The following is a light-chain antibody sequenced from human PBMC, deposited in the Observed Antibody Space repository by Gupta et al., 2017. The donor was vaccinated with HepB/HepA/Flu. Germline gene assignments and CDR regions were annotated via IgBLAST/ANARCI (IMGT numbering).Light chain of an antibody. CDR3: NSRDSSGNPHVV. CDR1: SLRNYY. J-gene: IGLJ2*01. Sequence: SSELTQDPAVSVALGQTVRITCQGDSLRNYYATWYQQKPGQAPVPVIYGKNNRPSGIPDRFSGSSSVNRASLTITGAQAEDEADYYCNSRDSSGNPHVVFGGGTKLTVL. CDR2: GKN. V-gene: IGLV3-19*01.